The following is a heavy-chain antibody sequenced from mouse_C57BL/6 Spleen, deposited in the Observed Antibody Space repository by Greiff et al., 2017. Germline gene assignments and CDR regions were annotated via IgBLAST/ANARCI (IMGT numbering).Heavy chain of an antibody. V-gene: IGHV14-2*01. D-gene: IGHD2-4*01. CDR2: IDPEDGDT. CDR1: GFNIKAYY. CDR3: ARNYDYEDWYFDV. J-gene: IGHJ1*03. Sequence: VQLQQSGAELVKPGASVKLSCTASGFNIKAYYMHWVKQRTEQGLEWIGRIDPEDGDTKYAPKFQGKATITADTSSNTAYRQLSSLTSEDTAVYYCARNYDYEDWYFDVWGTGTTVTVSS.